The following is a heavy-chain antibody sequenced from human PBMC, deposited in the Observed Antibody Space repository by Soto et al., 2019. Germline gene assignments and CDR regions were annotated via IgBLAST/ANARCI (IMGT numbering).Heavy chain of an antibody. CDR2: IWYDGSNK. CDR1: GFTFSSYG. V-gene: IGHV3-33*01. CDR3: ARDEGDSSSWGSYFDY. Sequence: GGSLRLSCAASGFTFSSYGMHWVRQAPGKGLEWVAVIWYDGSNKYYADSVKGRFTISRDNSKNTLYLQMNSLRAEDTAVYYCARDEGDSSSWGSYFDYWGQGTLVTVSS. J-gene: IGHJ4*02. D-gene: IGHD6-13*01.